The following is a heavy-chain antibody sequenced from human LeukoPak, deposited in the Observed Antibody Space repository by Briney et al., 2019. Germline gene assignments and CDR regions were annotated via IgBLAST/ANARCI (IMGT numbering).Heavy chain of an antibody. CDR2: INHNGNVN. J-gene: IGHJ3*02. CDR1: GFTFSSYW. CDR3: ARGDI. V-gene: IGHV3-7*03. Sequence: GGSLRLSCAASGFTFSSYWMNWARQAPGKGLEWVASINHNGNVNYYVDSVKGRFTISRDNAKNSLYLQMSNLRAEDTAVYFCARGDIWGQGTMVTVSS.